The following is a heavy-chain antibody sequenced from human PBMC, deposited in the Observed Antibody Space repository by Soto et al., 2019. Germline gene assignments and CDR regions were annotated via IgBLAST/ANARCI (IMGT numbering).Heavy chain of an antibody. Sequence: PGGSLRLSCAASGFDFNTFAMSWVRQAPGKGLEWVSTVTGSGGSAYYVDSVEGRFTISRDNSKYTLDLQMNSLRADDTAVYYCARYGTYNTLLSLDYWGQGALVTVSS. CDR2: VTGSGGSA. J-gene: IGHJ4*02. D-gene: IGHD1-1*01. V-gene: IGHV3-23*01. CDR3: ARYGTYNTLLSLDY. CDR1: GFDFNTFA.